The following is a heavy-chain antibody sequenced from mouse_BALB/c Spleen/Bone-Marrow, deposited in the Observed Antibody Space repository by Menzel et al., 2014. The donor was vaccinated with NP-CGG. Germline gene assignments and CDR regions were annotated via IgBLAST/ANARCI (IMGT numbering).Heavy chain of an antibody. CDR1: GFSLTGYG. CDR2: IWGDGKT. Sequence: VMLVESGPGLVEPSQSLSITCTVSGFSLTGYGINWVRQPPGKGLEWLGMIWGDGKTDYNSALKSRMSISKDNSKSQVFLKMNSLQTDDTARYYCARAAGYDFYDAMDYWGQGTSVTVSS. D-gene: IGHD1-2*01. CDR3: ARAAGYDFYDAMDY. J-gene: IGHJ4*01. V-gene: IGHV2-6-7*01.